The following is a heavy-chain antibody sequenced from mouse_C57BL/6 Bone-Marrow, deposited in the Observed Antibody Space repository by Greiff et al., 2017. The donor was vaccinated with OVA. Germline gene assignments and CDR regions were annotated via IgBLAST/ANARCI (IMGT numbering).Heavy chain of an antibody. CDR3: TVIYDGYYGLAY. J-gene: IGHJ3*01. CDR1: GYTFTSYW. D-gene: IGHD2-3*01. V-gene: IGHV1-5*01. CDR2: IYPGNSDT. Sequence: EVQLQQSGTVLARPGASVKMSCKTSGYTFTSYWMHWVKQRPGQGLEWIGAIYPGNSDTSYNQKVKGQFTGTAVTSASTAYMELSSLTNEDSAVYYSTVIYDGYYGLAYWGQGTLVTVSA.